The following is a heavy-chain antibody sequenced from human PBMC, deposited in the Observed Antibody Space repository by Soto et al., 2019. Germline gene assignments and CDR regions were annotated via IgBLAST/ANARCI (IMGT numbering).Heavy chain of an antibody. V-gene: IGHV4-4*07. CDR1: GGTISGYY. D-gene: IGHD3-3*01. CDR2: IYSSGNT. CDR3: ARGQRFSDWFDP. Sequence: SETLSLTCSVSGGTISGYYWTWIRQPAGKGLEWIGRIYSSGNTKYNPSLQSRVTMSLDTSNNQFSLGLTSVTAADTAVYYCARGQRFSDWFDPWGQGTLVTVFS. J-gene: IGHJ5*02.